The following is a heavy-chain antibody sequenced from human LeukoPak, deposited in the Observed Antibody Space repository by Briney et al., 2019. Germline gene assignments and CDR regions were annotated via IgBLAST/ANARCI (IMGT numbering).Heavy chain of an antibody. D-gene: IGHD3-22*01. CDR3: ARVKGYYDSSGYYSDWFDP. Sequence: PGGSLRLSCAASGFTVSSNYMSWVRQAPGKGLEWVSVIYSGGSTYYADSVKGRFTISRDNSKNTLYLQMNSLRAEDTAVYYCARVKGYYDSSGYYSDWFDPWGQGTLVTVSS. CDR1: GFTVSSNY. CDR2: IYSGGST. V-gene: IGHV3-53*01. J-gene: IGHJ5*02.